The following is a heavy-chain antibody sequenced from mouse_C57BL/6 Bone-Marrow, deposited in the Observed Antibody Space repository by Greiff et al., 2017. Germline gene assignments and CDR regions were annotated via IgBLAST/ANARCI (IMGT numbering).Heavy chain of an antibody. D-gene: IGHD1-1*01. Sequence: EVQLVESGGDLVKPGGSLKLSCAASGFTFSSYGMSWVRQTPDKRLEWVATISSGGSYTYYPDSVKGRFTISRDNAKNTLYLQMSSLKSEDTAMYYCARPPYYYGSSPHWYFDVWGTGTTVTVSS. CDR2: ISSGGSYT. J-gene: IGHJ1*03. CDR1: GFTFSSYG. CDR3: ARPPYYYGSSPHWYFDV. V-gene: IGHV5-6*01.